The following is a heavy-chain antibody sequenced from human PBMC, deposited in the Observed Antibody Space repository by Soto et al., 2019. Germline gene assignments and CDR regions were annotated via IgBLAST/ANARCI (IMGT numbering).Heavy chain of an antibody. Sequence: GGSLRLSCAASGFTFSSYGMHWVRQAPGKGLEWVAVIWYDGSNKYYADSVKGRFTISRDNSKNTLYLQMNSLRAEDTAVYYCARDIAAASSLPFDPWGQGTLVTVS. D-gene: IGHD6-13*01. J-gene: IGHJ5*02. CDR1: GFTFSSYG. V-gene: IGHV3-33*01. CDR3: ARDIAAASSLPFDP. CDR2: IWYDGSNK.